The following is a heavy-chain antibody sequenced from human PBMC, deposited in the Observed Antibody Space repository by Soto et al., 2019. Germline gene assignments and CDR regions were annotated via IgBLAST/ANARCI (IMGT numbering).Heavy chain of an antibody. J-gene: IGHJ6*02. V-gene: IGHV1-69*13. Sequence: ASVKVSCKASGGTFSSYAISWVRQAPGQGLEWMGGIIPIFGTANYAQKFQGRVTITADESTSTAYMELSSLRSEDTAVYYCARGYCSSTSCYTRSHYYYGMDVWGQGTTVTASS. CDR2: IIPIFGTA. CDR1: GGTFSSYA. CDR3: ARGYCSSTSCYTRSHYYYGMDV. D-gene: IGHD2-2*02.